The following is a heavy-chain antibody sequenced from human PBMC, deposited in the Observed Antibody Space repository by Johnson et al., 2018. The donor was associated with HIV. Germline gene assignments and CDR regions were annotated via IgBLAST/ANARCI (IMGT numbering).Heavy chain of an antibody. CDR3: TRQADI. CDR2: ISWNSGSV. Sequence: VESGGGLVQPGRSLRLSCAASGFIFDDYAMHWVRQAPGKGLEWVSGISWNSGSVAYADSVKGRFTISRDNAKKSLYLQLNSLKTEDTAVYYCTRQADIWGQGTMVTVSS. CDR1: GFIFDDYA. V-gene: IGHV3-9*01. J-gene: IGHJ3*02.